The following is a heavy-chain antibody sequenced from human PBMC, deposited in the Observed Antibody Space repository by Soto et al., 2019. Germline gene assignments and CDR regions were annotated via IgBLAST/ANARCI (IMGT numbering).Heavy chain of an antibody. CDR3: AREGPQYYFDY. V-gene: IGHV3-33*01. J-gene: IGHJ4*02. CDR2: IWSDGSNK. CDR1: GFTFSTYV. Sequence: GGSLRLSCAASGFTFSTYVMHWVRQAPGKGLEWVAAIWSDGSNKYYADSVKGRFTISRDNSKNTLYLQISSLRVEDTAVYYSAREGPQYYFDYWGQGTLVTVSS.